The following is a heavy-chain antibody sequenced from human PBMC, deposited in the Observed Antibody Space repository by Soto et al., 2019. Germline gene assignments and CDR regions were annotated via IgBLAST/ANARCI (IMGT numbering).Heavy chain of an antibody. CDR2: INAGNGDI. CDR1: GYTFTSYA. Sequence: ASVKVSCTASGYTFTSYAMHWVRQAPGQRLEWMGWINAGNGDIKYSQKFQCRVSITRDTSANTAYMELSSLRFEDTAVYYCGRDGEGRAAAGMVSWGQGTLVTVSS. J-gene: IGHJ5*02. CDR3: GRDGEGRAAAGMVS. D-gene: IGHD6-13*01. V-gene: IGHV1-3*01.